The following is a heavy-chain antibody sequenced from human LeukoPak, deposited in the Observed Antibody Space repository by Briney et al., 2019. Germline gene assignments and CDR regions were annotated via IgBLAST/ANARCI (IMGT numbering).Heavy chain of an antibody. D-gene: IGHD3-10*01. CDR3: AKDLWWFGEFPNAFEN. Sequence: PGGSLRLSCAASGFTFSSYEMNWVRQAPGKGLDWVSYISSSGTTIYYADSVKGRFTISRDNSKNTLYLQMNSLRAEDTAIYYCAKDLWWFGEFPNAFENWGQGTMVTGSS. CDR1: GFTFSSYE. J-gene: IGHJ3*02. CDR2: ISSSGTTI. V-gene: IGHV3-48*03.